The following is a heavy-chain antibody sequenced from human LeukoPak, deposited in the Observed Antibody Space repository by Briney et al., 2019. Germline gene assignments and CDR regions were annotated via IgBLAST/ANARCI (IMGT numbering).Heavy chain of an antibody. CDR2: ISGSGGSGSGGST. Sequence: GGSLRLSCAASGFTFNDYSMNWVRQAPGKGLEWVSGISGSGGSGSGGSTYYANSVKGRFTISRDNSKNTLYLQMNSLRADDTAVYYCAKSGLSRFDYWGQGTLVTVSS. V-gene: IGHV3-23*01. CDR1: GFTFNDYS. J-gene: IGHJ4*02. CDR3: AKSGLSRFDY. D-gene: IGHD4/OR15-4a*01.